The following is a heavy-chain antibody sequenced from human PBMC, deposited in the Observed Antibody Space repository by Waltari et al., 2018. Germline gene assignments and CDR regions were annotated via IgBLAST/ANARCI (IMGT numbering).Heavy chain of an antibody. V-gene: IGHV4-34*01. CDR3: AMPLGSVAGTNYYYGMDV. Sequence: QVQLQQWGAGLLKPSETLSLTCAVYGGSFSGYYWSWIRQPPGKGLEWIGEINQSGSTNYNPSLKIRVTISVDTSKNQFSLKLSSVTAADTAVYYCAMPLGSVAGTNYYYGMDVWGQGTTVTVSS. CDR1: GGSFSGYY. D-gene: IGHD6-19*01. J-gene: IGHJ6*02. CDR2: INQSGST.